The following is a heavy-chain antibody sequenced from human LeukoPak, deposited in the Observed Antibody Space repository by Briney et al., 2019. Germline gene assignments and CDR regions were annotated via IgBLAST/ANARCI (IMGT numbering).Heavy chain of an antibody. CDR2: ISGSGGST. CDR3: AKGRYSGSYYNWFDP. V-gene: IGHV3-23*01. J-gene: IGHJ5*02. Sequence: PGGVLRPSCAASGFTFSSYAMSWVRQAPGKGLEWVSAISGSGGSTYYADSVKGRSTISRATSNNTLYLQMNSLRAKDTSVYYCAKGRYSGSYYNWFDPWGQGTLVTVSS. CDR1: GFTFSSYA. D-gene: IGHD1-26*01.